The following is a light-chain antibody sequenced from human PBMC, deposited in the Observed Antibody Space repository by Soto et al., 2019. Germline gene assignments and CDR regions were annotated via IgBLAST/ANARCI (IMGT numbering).Light chain of an antibody. J-gene: IGKJ1*01. CDR3: QQYGSLSWT. CDR1: QNVDSNY. V-gene: IGKV3-20*01. Sequence: EIVLTQSPGTLSLSPGERATLSCRASQNVDSNYLAWYQQKPGQAPRIIIFGASGRATGIPDRFSGGGSGTDFTLTIRRLEPEDFAVYYCQQYGSLSWTFGQGTKVDIK. CDR2: GAS.